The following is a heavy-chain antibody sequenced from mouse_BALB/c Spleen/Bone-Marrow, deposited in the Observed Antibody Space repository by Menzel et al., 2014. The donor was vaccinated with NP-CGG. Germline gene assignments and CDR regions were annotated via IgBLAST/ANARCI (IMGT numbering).Heavy chain of an antibody. J-gene: IGHJ2*01. D-gene: IGHD2-14*01. CDR3: SRGVLAYFDY. CDR2: IDPYSGGT. V-gene: IGHV1S135*01. Sequence: VQLQQSGPELVKPGASVKVSCKASGYAFTNYNMNWVKQSHGKSLEWIGYIDPYSGGTNYNQKFRGKATLTVDKSSSTAYMHLNRLTSEDSAVYYCSRGVLAYFDYWGQGTTLTVSS. CDR1: GYAFTNYN.